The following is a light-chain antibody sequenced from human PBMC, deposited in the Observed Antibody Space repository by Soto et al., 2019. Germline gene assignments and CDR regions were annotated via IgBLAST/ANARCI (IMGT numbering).Light chain of an antibody. CDR3: QQYNNSPPLT. CDR2: GAS. CDR1: QSVSSN. V-gene: IGKV3-15*01. J-gene: IGKJ4*01. Sequence: EIVMTQSPATLSVSPGERATLSCRASQSVSSNLAWYQQKPGQAPRLLIYGASTTATGIPARFSGSGSGTEFTLTISGLESEDFAVYYCQQYNNSPPLTFGGGTKVEIK.